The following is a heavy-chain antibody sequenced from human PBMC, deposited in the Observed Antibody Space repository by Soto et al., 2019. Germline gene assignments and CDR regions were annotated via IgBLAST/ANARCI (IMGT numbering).Heavy chain of an antibody. CDR2: ISAYNGNT. Sequence: SVKVSCKASGYTFTSYGISWVRQAPGQGLEWMGWISAYNGNTNYAQKLQGRVTMTTDTSTSTAYMELRSLRSDDTAVYYCARDRAYYYDSSGYYYDYWGQGTLVTVYS. J-gene: IGHJ4*02. V-gene: IGHV1-18*01. D-gene: IGHD3-22*01. CDR1: GYTFTSYG. CDR3: ARDRAYYYDSSGYYYDY.